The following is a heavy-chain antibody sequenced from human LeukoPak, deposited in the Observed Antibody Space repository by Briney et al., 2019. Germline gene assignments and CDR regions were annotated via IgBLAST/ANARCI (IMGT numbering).Heavy chain of an antibody. CDR1: GGSISSGGYY. V-gene: IGHV4-31*03. CDR2: IYYSGST. J-gene: IGHJ4*02. Sequence: SETLSLTCTVSGGSISSGGYYWSWIRQHPGKGLEWIGYIYYSGSTYYNPSLKSRVTISVDTSKNQFSLKLSSVTAADTAVYYCAIGDTMVRDFDYWGQGTLVTVSS. D-gene: IGHD3-10*01. CDR3: AIGDTMVRDFDY.